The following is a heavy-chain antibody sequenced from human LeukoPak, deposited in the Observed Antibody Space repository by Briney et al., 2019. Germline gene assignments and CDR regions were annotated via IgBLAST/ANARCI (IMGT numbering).Heavy chain of an antibody. J-gene: IGHJ4*02. V-gene: IGHV3-53*01. Sequence: GGSLRLSCVVSGFTVSTNFMSWVRQAPGERLEWVSVIYSGGSTYYADSVKGRFTISRDNSKNTLYLQMNSLRAEDTAVYYCARTRVDTTTFDYFDYWGQGTLVTVSS. CDR3: ARTRVDTTTFDYFDY. CDR1: GFTVSTNF. CDR2: IYSGGST. D-gene: IGHD4-11*01.